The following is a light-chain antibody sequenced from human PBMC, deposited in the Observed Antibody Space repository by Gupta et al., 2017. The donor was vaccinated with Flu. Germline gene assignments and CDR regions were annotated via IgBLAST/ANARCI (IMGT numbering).Light chain of an antibody. CDR2: EVS. V-gene: IGLV2-14*01. CDR3: SSYTSSSTSVV. Sequence: ITISCTGTSSDVGGYNYVSWYQQHPGKAPKLMIYEVSNRPSGVSNRFSGSKSGNTASLTIAGLQAEDEADYYCSSYTSSSTSVVFGGGTKLTVL. J-gene: IGLJ2*01. CDR1: SSDVGGYNY.